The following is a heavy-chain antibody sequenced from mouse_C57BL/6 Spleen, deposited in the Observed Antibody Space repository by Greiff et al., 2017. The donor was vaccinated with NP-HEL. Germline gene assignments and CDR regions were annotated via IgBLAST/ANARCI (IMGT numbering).Heavy chain of an antibody. CDR1: GYTFTDYE. J-gene: IGHJ2*01. V-gene: IGHV1-15*01. CDR3: AYGSSYRY. CDR2: IDPETGGT. Sequence: VKLMESGAELVRPGASVTLSCKASGYTFTDYEMHWVKQTPVHGLEWIGAIDPETGGTAYNQKFKGKAILTADKSSSTAYMELRSLTSEDSAVYYCAYGSSYRYWGQGTTLTVSS. D-gene: IGHD1-1*01.